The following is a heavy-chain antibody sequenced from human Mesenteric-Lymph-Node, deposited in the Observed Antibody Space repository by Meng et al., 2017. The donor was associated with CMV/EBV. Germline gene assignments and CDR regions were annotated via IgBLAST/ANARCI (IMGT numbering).Heavy chain of an antibody. D-gene: IGHD3-22*01. J-gene: IGHJ5*02. Sequence: CTVSGGSISSSSYYWGWIRQPPGKGLEWIGSIYYSGSTYYNPSLKSRVTISVDTSKNQFSLKLSSVTAADTAVYYCARRPMSWFDPWGQGTLVTVSS. CDR2: IYYSGST. CDR3: ARRPMSWFDP. CDR1: GGSISSSSYY. V-gene: IGHV4-39*01.